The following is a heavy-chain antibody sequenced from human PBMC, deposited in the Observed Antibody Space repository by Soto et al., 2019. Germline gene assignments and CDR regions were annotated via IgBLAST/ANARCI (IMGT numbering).Heavy chain of an antibody. J-gene: IGHJ4*02. CDR3: ARVRFRIYGEPHYFDY. Sequence: SETLSLTCTVSGGSISSGDYYWSWIRQPPGKGLEWIGYIYYSGSTNYNPSLKSRVTISVDTSKNQFSLKLSSVTAADTAVYYCARVRFRIYGEPHYFDYWGQGTLVTVSS. D-gene: IGHD3-10*01. V-gene: IGHV4-61*08. CDR2: IYYSGST. CDR1: GGSISSGDYY.